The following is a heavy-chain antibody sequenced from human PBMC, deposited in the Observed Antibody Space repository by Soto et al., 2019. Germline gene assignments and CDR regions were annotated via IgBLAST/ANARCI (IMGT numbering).Heavy chain of an antibody. Sequence: GGSLRLSCASSGFTFSSYAMHWVRQAPGKGLEWVAIISYDGSNKYYADSVKGRFTISRDNSKNTLYLQMNSLRAEDTAVYYCAREADYVNWFDPWRQGTLLTVSA. V-gene: IGHV3-30-3*01. CDR2: ISYDGSNK. J-gene: IGHJ5*02. CDR1: GFTFSSYA. D-gene: IGHD4-17*01. CDR3: AREADYVNWFDP.